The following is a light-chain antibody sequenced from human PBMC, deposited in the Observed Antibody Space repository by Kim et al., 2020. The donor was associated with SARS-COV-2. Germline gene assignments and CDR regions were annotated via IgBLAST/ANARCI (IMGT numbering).Light chain of an antibody. V-gene: IGLV3-9*01. CDR3: QVWDNYVV. CDR1: NSGIKS. CDR2: RDR. J-gene: IGLJ2*01. Sequence: SVARGQTARITCGGSNSGIKSVHWYQQKPGQAPILVIYRDRNRPSGIPDRFSGSNSGNTATLTISRAQAGDEADYYCQVWDNYVVFGGGTQLTVL.